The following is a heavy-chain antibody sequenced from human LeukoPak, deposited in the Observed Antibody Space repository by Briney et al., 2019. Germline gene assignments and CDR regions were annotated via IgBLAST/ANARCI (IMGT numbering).Heavy chain of an antibody. CDR2: INAYNGNT. D-gene: IGHD5-18*01. Sequence: ASVKVSCTASGYTFTSYGINWVRQAPGQGLEWMGWINAYNGNTNYAQKLQGRVTMTTDTSTSTAYMELRSLRSDDTAVYYCARDKPPRVDTGMVTRGYVGMDVWGQGTTVTVSS. V-gene: IGHV1-18*01. J-gene: IGHJ6*02. CDR1: GYTFTSYG. CDR3: ARDKPPRVDTGMVTRGYVGMDV.